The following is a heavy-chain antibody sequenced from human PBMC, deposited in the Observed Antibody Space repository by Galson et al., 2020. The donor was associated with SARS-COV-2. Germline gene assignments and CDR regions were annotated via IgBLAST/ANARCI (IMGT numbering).Heavy chain of an antibody. D-gene: IGHD3-3*01. Sequence: GGSLRLSCAASGFTFSSYGMHWVRQAPGKGLEWVAVISYDGSNKYYADSVKGRFTISRDNSKNTLYLQMNSLRAEDTAVYYCAKTSEEWLGAFDIWGQGTMVTVSS. J-gene: IGHJ3*02. CDR3: AKTSEEWLGAFDI. CDR2: ISYDGSNK. CDR1: GFTFSSYG. V-gene: IGHV3-30*18.